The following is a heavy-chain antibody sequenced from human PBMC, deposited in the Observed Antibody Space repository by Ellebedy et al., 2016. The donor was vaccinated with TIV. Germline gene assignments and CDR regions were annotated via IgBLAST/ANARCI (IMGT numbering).Heavy chain of an antibody. V-gene: IGHV1-2*02. J-gene: IGHJ4*02. D-gene: IGHD3-22*01. CDR3: ARSVMKVVTAAPLGY. CDR2: LNVASTVT. CDR1: GYTFTGYY. Sequence: AASVKVSCKASGYTFTGYYIHWVRQAPGQGLEWTGWLNVASTVTTYAQRFRDRVTMTRDTSISTAYMDLSRLTSDDTAVYYCARSVMKVVTAAPLGYWGQGTLVTVSS.